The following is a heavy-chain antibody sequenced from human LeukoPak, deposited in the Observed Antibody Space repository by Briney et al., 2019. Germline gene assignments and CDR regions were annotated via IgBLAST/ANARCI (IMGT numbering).Heavy chain of an antibody. J-gene: IGHJ5*02. Sequence: SETLSLTCAVSGGSISSSYWWSWVRQPPGKGLEWVGQISRAGSTNYNPSLKRRISISVDESRNRISLKLISVTAADTAVYYCVKETDYRHPNFFDPWARGPWSPSPQ. V-gene: IGHV4-4*02. D-gene: IGHD4-11*01. CDR3: VKETDYRHPNFFDP. CDR1: GGSISSSYW. CDR2: ISRAGST.